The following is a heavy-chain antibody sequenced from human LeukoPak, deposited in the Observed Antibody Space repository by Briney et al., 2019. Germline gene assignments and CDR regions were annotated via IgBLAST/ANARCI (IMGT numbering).Heavy chain of an antibody. CDR2: IFSGGST. Sequence: PGGSLRLSCAASGFTVSSNYMSWVRQAPGKGLEWVSIIFSGGSTYYADSVKGRFTISRDNSKNSLYLQMNSLRAEDTAVYYCARGGIDYDSSGYYYDCWGQGTLVTVSS. J-gene: IGHJ4*02. V-gene: IGHV3-53*01. CDR1: GFTVSSNY. D-gene: IGHD3-22*01. CDR3: ARGGIDYDSSGYYYDC.